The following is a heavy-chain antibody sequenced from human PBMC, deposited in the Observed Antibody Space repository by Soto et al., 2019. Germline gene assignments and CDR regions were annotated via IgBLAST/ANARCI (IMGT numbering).Heavy chain of an antibody. Sequence: EVQLVESGGGLVKPGGSLRLSCAASGFTFSNAWMSWVRQAPGKGLEWVGRIKSKTDGGTTDYAAPVKGRFTISRDDSKNKLYLQMNSLKTEDTAVYYCTTTPFLISRLVTPGIAAAGSLIPFDSWGQGTLVTFSS. V-gene: IGHV3-15*01. CDR1: GFTFSNAW. J-gene: IGHJ4*02. CDR3: TTTPFLISRLVTPGIAAAGSLIPFDS. CDR2: IKSKTDGGTT. D-gene: IGHD6-13*01.